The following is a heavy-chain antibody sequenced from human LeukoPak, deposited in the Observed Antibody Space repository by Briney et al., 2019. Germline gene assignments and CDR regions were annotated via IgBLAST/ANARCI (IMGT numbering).Heavy chain of an antibody. CDR3: ARTYYDFWSGYYTGILFDY. J-gene: IGHJ4*02. V-gene: IGHV3-30-3*01. CDR2: ISYDGSNK. D-gene: IGHD3-3*01. Sequence: GGSLRLSCAASGFTFSSHAMHWVRQAPGKGLEWVAVISYDGSNKYYADSVKGRFTISRDNAKSSLYLLVNSLRAEDTAVYYCARTYYDFWSGYYTGILFDYWGQGTLVTVSS. CDR1: GFTFSSHA.